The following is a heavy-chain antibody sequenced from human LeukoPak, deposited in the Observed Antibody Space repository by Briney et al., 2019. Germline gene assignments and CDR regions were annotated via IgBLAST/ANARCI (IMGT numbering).Heavy chain of an antibody. CDR2: IYYSGST. J-gene: IGHJ3*02. CDR1: GYSISSGNY. V-gene: IGHV4-38-2*02. Sequence: SETLSLTCAVSGYSISSGNYWDWIRQPPGKGLEWIGSIYYSGSTYYNPSLKSRVTISVDTSKNQFSLKLSSVTAADTAVYYCARDVTYYDILTGYYRDAFDIWGQGTMVTVSS. D-gene: IGHD3-9*01. CDR3: ARDVTYYDILTGYYRDAFDI.